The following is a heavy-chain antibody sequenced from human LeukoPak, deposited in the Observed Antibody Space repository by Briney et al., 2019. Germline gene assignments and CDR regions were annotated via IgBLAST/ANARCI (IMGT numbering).Heavy chain of an antibody. CDR3: ARGGGGNRRGDY. CDR1: GGSISSGDYY. Sequence: PSQTLSLTCTVSGGSISSGDYYWSWIRQPPGKGLEWIGEINHSGSTNYNPSLKSRVTISVDTSKNQFSLKLSSVTAADTAVYYCARGGGGNRRGDYWGQGTLVTVSS. J-gene: IGHJ4*02. CDR2: INHSGST. D-gene: IGHD4-23*01. V-gene: IGHV4-30-4*01.